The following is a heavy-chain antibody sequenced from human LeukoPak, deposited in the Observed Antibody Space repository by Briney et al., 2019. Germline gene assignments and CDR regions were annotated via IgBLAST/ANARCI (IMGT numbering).Heavy chain of an antibody. J-gene: IGHJ2*01. CDR1: GGSISSYY. CDR3: ARDVGATSSSYWYFDL. CDR2: IYYSGST. Sequence: PSETLSLTCTVSGGSISSYYWSWIRQPPGKGLEWIGYIYYSGSTNYNPSLKSRVTISVDTSKNQFSLKLSSVTAADTAVYYCARDVGATSSSYWYFDLWGCGTLVTVSS. V-gene: IGHV4-59*01. D-gene: IGHD1-26*01.